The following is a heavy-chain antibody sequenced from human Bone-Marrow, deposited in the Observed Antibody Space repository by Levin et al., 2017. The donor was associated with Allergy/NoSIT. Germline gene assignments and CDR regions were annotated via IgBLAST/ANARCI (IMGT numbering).Heavy chain of an antibody. V-gene: IGHV4-59*11. D-gene: IGHD2-21*02. CDR3: ARLQRECGDDCYTPTDY. J-gene: IGHJ4*02. CDR2: ISHSGST. CDR1: GGSINGHY. Sequence: SETLSLTCTVSGGSINGHYLSWVRQPPGKGLEWIGYISHSGSTNYNPSLKSRVIISIDTSKNQFSLNVRSVTAADTAVYYCARLQRECGDDCYTPTDYWGQGTLVTVTS.